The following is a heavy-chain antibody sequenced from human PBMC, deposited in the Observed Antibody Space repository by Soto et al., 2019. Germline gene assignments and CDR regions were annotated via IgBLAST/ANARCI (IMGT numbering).Heavy chain of an antibody. J-gene: IGHJ4*02. V-gene: IGHV4-34*01. Sequence: SETLSLTCAVCGGSFSCYYWSWIRQPPGKGLEWIGEINHSGSTNYNPSLKSRVTISVDTSKNQFSLKLSSVTAADTAVYYCARGYGSGSSWGQGTLVTVSS. CDR1: GGSFSCYY. CDR2: INHSGST. CDR3: ARGYGSGSS. D-gene: IGHD3-10*01.